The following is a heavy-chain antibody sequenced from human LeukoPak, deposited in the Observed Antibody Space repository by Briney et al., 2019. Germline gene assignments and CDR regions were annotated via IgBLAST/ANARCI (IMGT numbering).Heavy chain of an antibody. D-gene: IGHD1-14*01. CDR1: GLTFSTYG. V-gene: IGHV3-23*01. CDR3: AKEVRVAPDDYYNGMVV. CDR2: ISGSGGGT. J-gene: IGHJ6*02. Sequence: GGSLRLSCAASGLTFSTYGMSWVRQAPGKGLEWVSAISGSGGGTYYADSAKGRFTISRDNHKITLYLQMHGLRAEDTAVYRCAKEVRVAPDDYYNGMVVGGGGTGVSVS.